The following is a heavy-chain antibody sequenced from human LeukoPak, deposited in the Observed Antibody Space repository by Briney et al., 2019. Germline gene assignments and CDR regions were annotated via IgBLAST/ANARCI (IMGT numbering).Heavy chain of an antibody. CDR2: ISSSSSYT. Sequence: GGSLRLSCAASGFTFSDSYMSWIRQAPGKGLEWVSYISSSSSYTNYADSVKGRFTISRDNAKNSLYLQMNSLRAEDTAVYYCARDSGGDYFDYWGQGTLVTVSS. J-gene: IGHJ4*02. D-gene: IGHD2-21*01. V-gene: IGHV3-11*05. CDR1: GFTFSDSY. CDR3: ARDSGGDYFDY.